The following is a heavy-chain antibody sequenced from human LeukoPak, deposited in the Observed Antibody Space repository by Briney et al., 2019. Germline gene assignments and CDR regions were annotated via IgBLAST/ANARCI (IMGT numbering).Heavy chain of an antibody. J-gene: IGHJ4*02. V-gene: IGHV3-23*01. CDR3: ARTTGCSSTSCYVNF. D-gene: IGHD2-2*01. CDR2: ISGSGDST. CDR1: GFTFSSYA. Sequence: GGSLRLSCAASGFTFSSYAMRWVRQAPGEGLEWVSGISGSGDSTYYADSVKGRFTISRDNSKNTLYLQMSTLRAEDTAVYYCARTTGCSSTSCYVNFWGQGTLVTVSS.